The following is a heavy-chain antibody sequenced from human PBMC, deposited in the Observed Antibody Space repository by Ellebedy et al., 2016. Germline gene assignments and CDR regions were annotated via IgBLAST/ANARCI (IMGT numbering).Heavy chain of an antibody. CDR1: GFTFSSYA. CDR2: ISGSGGST. D-gene: IGHD5-18*01. J-gene: IGHJ6*03. V-gene: IGHV3-23*01. CDR3: AGARIQLWLSHDVYYYYYMDV. Sequence: GESLKISXAASGFTFSSYAMSWVRQAPGKGLEWVSAISGSGGSTYYADSVKGRFTISRDNSKNTLYLQMNSLRAEDTAVYYCAGARIQLWLSHDVYYYYYMDVWGKGTTVTVSS.